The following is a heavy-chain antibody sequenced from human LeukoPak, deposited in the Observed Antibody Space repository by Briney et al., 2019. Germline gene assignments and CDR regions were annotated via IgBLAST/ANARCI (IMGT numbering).Heavy chain of an antibody. V-gene: IGHV3-48*03. D-gene: IGHD5-18*01. CDR1: GFTFSSYE. CDR2: ISTSGSTK. Sequence: GGSLRLSCAASGFTFSSYEMNWVRQAPGKGLEWVSYISTSGSTKYYADSVKGRFTISRDNAKNSLYLQMNSLRAEDTAVYYCARATAMAPDAFDIWGQGTMVTVSS. J-gene: IGHJ3*02. CDR3: ARATAMAPDAFDI.